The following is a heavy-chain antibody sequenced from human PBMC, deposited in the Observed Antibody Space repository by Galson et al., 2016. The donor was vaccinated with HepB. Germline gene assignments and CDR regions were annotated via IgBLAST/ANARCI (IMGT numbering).Heavy chain of an antibody. Sequence: SLRLSCAASGFTFSNYSMNWVRQAPGKGLEGVSYISRSSNTIHYADSVKGRFTVSRDNAKNSLSLQMNRLRDEDTAVYYCARSGYTNLDYWGQGTLVTVSS. CDR3: ARSGYTNLDY. D-gene: IGHD3-9*01. CDR2: ISRSSNTI. J-gene: IGHJ4*02. V-gene: IGHV3-48*02. CDR1: GFTFSNYS.